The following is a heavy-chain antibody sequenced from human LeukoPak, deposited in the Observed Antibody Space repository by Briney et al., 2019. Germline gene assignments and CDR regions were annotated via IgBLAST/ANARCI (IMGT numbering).Heavy chain of an antibody. Sequence: SETLSLTCTVSNGSVRSYYWSWVRQSPGKGLEWIGYIYHSGSTYYNPSLKSRVTISVDRSKNQFSLKLSSVTAADTAVYYCARDPGGGFDYWGQGTLVTVSS. CDR2: IYHSGST. D-gene: IGHD3-16*01. V-gene: IGHV4-59*02. CDR1: NGSVRSYY. J-gene: IGHJ4*02. CDR3: ARDPGGGFDY.